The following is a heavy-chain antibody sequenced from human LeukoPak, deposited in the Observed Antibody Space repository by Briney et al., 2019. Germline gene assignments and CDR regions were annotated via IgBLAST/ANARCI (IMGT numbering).Heavy chain of an antibody. D-gene: IGHD3-3*01. Sequence: SETLSLTSTFSGGSIGISSYYWGWIRQPPGKGLEWIGSIYYSGGTYYNPSLKSRVTISVDTSKNQFSLKLSSVTAADTAVYYCARQERATLEWLYPLAPTVFDYWGQGTLVTVSS. J-gene: IGHJ4*02. CDR3: ARQERATLEWLYPLAPTVFDY. CDR1: GGSIGISSYY. CDR2: IYYSGGT. V-gene: IGHV4-39*01.